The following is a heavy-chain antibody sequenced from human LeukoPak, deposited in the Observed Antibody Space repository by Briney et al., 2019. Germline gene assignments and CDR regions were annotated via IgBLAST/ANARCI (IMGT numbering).Heavy chain of an antibody. V-gene: IGHV1-69*13. D-gene: IGHD2-2*02. Sequence: SVKVSCKASGGTFSSYAISWVRQAPGQGLEWMGGIIPIFGTANYAQKFQGRVTITADESTSTAYMELSSLRSEDTAVYYCAREVTRVVPAAIWWGYFDYWGQGTLVTVSS. CDR3: AREVTRVVPAAIWWGYFDY. CDR1: GGTFSSYA. CDR2: IIPIFGTA. J-gene: IGHJ4*02.